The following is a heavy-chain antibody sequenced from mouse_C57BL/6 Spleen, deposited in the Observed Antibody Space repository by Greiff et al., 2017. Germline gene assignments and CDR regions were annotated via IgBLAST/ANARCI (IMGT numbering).Heavy chain of an antibody. CDR1: GYTFTSYW. V-gene: IGHV1-52*01. CDR3: ARHYGSSGDYAMDY. D-gene: IGHD1-1*01. J-gene: IGHJ4*01. Sequence: VQLQQPGAELVRPGSSVKLSCKASGYTFTSYWMHWVKQRPIQGLEWIGNIDPSDSETHYNQKFKDKATLTVDKSSSTAYMQLSSLTSEDSAVYYCARHYGSSGDYAMDYWGQGTSVTVSS. CDR2: IDPSDSET.